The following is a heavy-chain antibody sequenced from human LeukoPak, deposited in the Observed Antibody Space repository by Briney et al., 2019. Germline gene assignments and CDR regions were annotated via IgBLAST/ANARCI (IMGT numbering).Heavy chain of an antibody. CDR2: IKSKTDGGTT. CDR1: GFTFSSYA. V-gene: IGHV3-15*01. Sequence: TGGSLRLSCAASGFTFSSYAMSWVRQAPGKGLEWVGRIKSKTDGGTTDYAAPVKGRFTISRDDSTNTLSLQMNRLKSEDTAVYYCTSSPVPGLDYWGQGALVTVSS. J-gene: IGHJ4*02. CDR3: TSSPVPGLDY. D-gene: IGHD7-27*01.